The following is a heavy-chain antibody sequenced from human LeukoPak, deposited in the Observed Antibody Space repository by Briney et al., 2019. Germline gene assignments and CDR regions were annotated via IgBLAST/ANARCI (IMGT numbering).Heavy chain of an antibody. CDR2: IIPIFGTA. CDR1: GGTFSSYA. V-gene: IGHV1-69*06. D-gene: IGHD3-22*01. J-gene: IGHJ4*02. Sequence: SVKVSCKASGGTFSSYAISWVRQAPGQGLEWMGGIIPIFGTANYAQKFQGRVTITADKSTSTAYMELSSLRSEDTAVYYCARGGLGNGYYFHWGQGTLVTVSS. CDR3: ARGGLGNGYYFH.